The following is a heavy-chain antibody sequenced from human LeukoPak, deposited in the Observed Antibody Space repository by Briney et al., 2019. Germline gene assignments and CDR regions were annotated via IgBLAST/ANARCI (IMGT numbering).Heavy chain of an antibody. CDR1: GFTFSSYG. D-gene: IGHD3-10*01. CDR3: ARDRPSYYGSGSYYPFDY. V-gene: IGHV3-30*03. CDR2: ISYDGSNK. Sequence: GGSLRLSCAASGFTFSSYGMHWVRQAPGKGLEWVAVISYDGSNKYYADSVKGRFTISRDNSKNTLYLQMNSLRAEDTAVYYCARDRPSYYGSGSYYPFDYWGQGTLVTVSS. J-gene: IGHJ4*02.